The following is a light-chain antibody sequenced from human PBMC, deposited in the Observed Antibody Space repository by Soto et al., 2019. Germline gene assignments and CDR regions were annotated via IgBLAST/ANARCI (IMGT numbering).Light chain of an antibody. CDR2: AAS. CDR1: QGISSH. J-gene: IGKJ1*01. Sequence: IRMTQSPSSFSXSTVDRFTXXCLASQGISSHLAWYQQKPGKAPKLLIYAASTLQSGVPSKFSGSGSGTDFTLTISCLQSEDFATYYCQQYYSYPRTFGQGTKVDIK. CDR3: QQYYSYPRT. V-gene: IGKV1-8*01.